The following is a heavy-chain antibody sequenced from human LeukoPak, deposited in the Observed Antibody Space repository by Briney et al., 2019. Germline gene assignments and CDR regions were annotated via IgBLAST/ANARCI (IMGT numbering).Heavy chain of an antibody. D-gene: IGHD2-2*02. CDR1: GGSFSGYY. J-gene: IGHJ4*02. CDR2: INHSGST. V-gene: IGHV4-34*01. Sequence: SETLSLTCAVYGGSFSGYYWSWIRQPPGKGLEWIGEINHSGSTNYNPSLKSRVTISVDTSKNQFSLKLSSVTAADTAVYYCASLRGGRYCSSISCYKDDYWGQGTLVTVSS. CDR3: ASLRGGRYCSSISCYKDDY.